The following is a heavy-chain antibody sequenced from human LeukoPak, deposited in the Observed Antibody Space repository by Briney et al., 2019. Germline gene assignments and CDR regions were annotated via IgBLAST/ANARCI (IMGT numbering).Heavy chain of an antibody. CDR2: IYSGGST. J-gene: IGHJ4*02. V-gene: IGHV3-53*01. Sequence: SGGSLRLSCAASGFTVSSNYMSWVRQAPGKGLEWVSVIYSGGSTYYADSVKGRFTISRDNSKNTLYLQMNSLRAEDTAVYYCAGQNYYDSSGYLFWGQGTLVTVSS. CDR1: GFTVSSNY. D-gene: IGHD3-22*01. CDR3: AGQNYYDSSGYLF.